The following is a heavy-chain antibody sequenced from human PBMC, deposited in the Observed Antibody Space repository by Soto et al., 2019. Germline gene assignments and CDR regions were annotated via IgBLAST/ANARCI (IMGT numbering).Heavy chain of an antibody. CDR2: IRSKANSYAT. Sequence: EVQVLESGGGLAQPGGSLRLSCATSGFTFSGSAMHWVRQASGKGLEWVGRIRSKANSYATAYAASVKGRFTISRDDSKNTAYLQMNSLKTEDTAVYYCTRRVIPGYRDYYYYGMDVWGQGTTVTVSS. D-gene: IGHD5-18*01. CDR1: GFTFSGSA. CDR3: TRRVIPGYRDYYYYGMDV. V-gene: IGHV3-73*01. J-gene: IGHJ6*02.